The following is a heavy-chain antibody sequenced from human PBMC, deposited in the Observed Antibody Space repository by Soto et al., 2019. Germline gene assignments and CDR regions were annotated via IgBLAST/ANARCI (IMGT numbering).Heavy chain of an antibody. CDR3: AKASEDGRPSYYFDY. CDR2: ISYDGSNK. V-gene: IGHV3-30*18. CDR1: GFTFSSYG. J-gene: IGHJ4*02. Sequence: QVQLVESGGGVVQPGRSLRLSCAASGFTFSSYGMHWVRQAPGKGLEWVAVISYDGSNKYYADSVKGRFTISRDNSKNTLYLQIKWRRAEDTAVYYCAKASEDGRPSYYFDYWGQGTLVTVSS. D-gene: IGHD1-26*01.